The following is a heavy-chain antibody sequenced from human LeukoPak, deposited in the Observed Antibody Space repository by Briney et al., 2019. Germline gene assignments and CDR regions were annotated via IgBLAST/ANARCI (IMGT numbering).Heavy chain of an antibody. CDR3: ARDQEGFDY. J-gene: IGHJ4*02. CDR1: GYTFTSNY. Sequence: ASVKVSCKASGYTFTSNYIHWVRQAPGQRLEWMGMIYPRDGSTSYAQKFQGRVTVTRDTSTSTVHMELSGLRSEDTAVYYCARDQEGFDYWGQGTLVTVSS. V-gene: IGHV1-46*01. CDR2: IYPRDGST.